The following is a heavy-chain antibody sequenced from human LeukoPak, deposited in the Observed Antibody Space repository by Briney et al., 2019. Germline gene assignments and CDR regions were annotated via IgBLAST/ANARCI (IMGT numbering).Heavy chain of an antibody. D-gene: IGHD3-10*01. J-gene: IGHJ4*02. CDR3: AKASDYYGSVPPDY. Sequence: GGSLRLSCAASGFTFSNAWMSWVRQAPGKGLEWVGRIKSKTDGGTTDYAAPVKGRFTISRDNSKNTLYLQMNSLRAEDTAVYYCAKASDYYGSVPPDYWGQGTLVTVSS. CDR1: GFTFSNAW. CDR2: IKSKTDGGTT. V-gene: IGHV3-15*01.